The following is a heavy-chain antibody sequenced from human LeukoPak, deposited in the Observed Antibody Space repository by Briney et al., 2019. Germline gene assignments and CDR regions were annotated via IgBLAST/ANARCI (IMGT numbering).Heavy chain of an antibody. Sequence: GGSLRLSCSASGFTFRSYAMHWVRQAPGRGLVWVSRTNSDGSRTTYADSVKGRFTISRDNVKNTLYLQMNSLRAEDTAVYYCARAGLIKGGNYWGYHFDYWGQGALVTVSS. CDR3: ARAGLIKGGNYWGYHFDY. CDR2: TNSDGSRT. V-gene: IGHV3-74*03. D-gene: IGHD7-27*01. CDR1: GFTFRSYA. J-gene: IGHJ4*02.